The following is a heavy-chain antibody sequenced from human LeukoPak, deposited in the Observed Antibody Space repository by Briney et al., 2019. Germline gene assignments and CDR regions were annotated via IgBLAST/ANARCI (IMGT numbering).Heavy chain of an antibody. Sequence: VSVKVSCKVSGYTLTELSMHWVRQAPGKGLEWMGGFDPEDGETIYAQKFQGRVTMTEDTSTDTAYMGLSSLRSEDTAVYYCAIHDSSRDYNFDYWGQGTLVTVSS. J-gene: IGHJ4*02. CDR1: GYTLTELS. D-gene: IGHD3-22*01. CDR2: FDPEDGET. V-gene: IGHV1-24*01. CDR3: AIHDSSRDYNFDY.